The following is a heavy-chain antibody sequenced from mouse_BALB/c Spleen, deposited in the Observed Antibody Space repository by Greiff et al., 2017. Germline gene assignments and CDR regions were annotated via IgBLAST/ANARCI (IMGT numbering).Heavy chain of an antibody. J-gene: IGHJ2*01. D-gene: IGHD2-4*01. CDR1: GFTFSSFG. Sequence: EVMLVESGGGLVQPGGSRKLSCAASGFTFSSFGMHWVRQAPEKGLEWVAYISSGSSTIYYADTVKGRFTISRDNARNILYLQMSSLRSEDTAMYYCARGYDWDDYWGQGTTLTVSS. CDR2: ISSGSSTI. V-gene: IGHV5-17*02. CDR3: ARGYDWDDY.